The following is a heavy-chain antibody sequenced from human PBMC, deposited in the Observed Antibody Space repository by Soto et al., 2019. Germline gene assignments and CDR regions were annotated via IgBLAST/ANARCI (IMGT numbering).Heavy chain of an antibody. CDR1: GYTFTSYG. Sequence: ASVKVSCKASGYTFTSYGISWVRQAPGKGLEWMGGFDPEDGETIYAQKFQGRVTMTEDTSTDTAYMELSSLRSEDTAVYYCATVGVGELLRDDYYYYYYMDVWGKGTTVTVAS. D-gene: IGHD1-7*01. CDR2: FDPEDGET. CDR3: ATVGVGELLRDDYYYYYYMDV. J-gene: IGHJ6*03. V-gene: IGHV1-24*01.